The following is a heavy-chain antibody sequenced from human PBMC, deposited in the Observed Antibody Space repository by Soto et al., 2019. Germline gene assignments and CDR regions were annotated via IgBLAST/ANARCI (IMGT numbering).Heavy chain of an antibody. J-gene: IGHJ6*02. CDR1: GYAFTSYA. V-gene: IGHV1-69*13. Sequence: SVKVSCKASGYAFTSYAISWVRQAPGQGLEWMGGIIPIFGTANYAQKFQGRVTITADESTSTAYMELSSLRSEDTAVYYCARGGIVVEGTYYYYYGMDVWGQGTTVTVSS. D-gene: IGHD3-22*01. CDR3: ARGGIVVEGTYYYYYGMDV. CDR2: IIPIFGTA.